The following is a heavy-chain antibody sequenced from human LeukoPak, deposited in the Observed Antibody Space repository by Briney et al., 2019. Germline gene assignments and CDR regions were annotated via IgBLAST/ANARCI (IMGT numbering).Heavy chain of an antibody. J-gene: IGHJ3*02. CDR3: ARIWFGVPLDAFDI. CDR2: ISSSSSYI. V-gene: IGHV3-21*01. Sequence: PGGSLRLSCAASGFTFSSYSMNWARQAPGKGLEWVSSISSSSSYIYYADSVKGRFTISRDNAKNSLYLQMNSLRAEDTAVYYCARIWFGVPLDAFDIWGQGTMVTVSS. CDR1: GFTFSSYS. D-gene: IGHD3-10*01.